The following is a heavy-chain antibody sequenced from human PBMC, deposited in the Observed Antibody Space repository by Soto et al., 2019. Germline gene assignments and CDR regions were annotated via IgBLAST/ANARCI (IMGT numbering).Heavy chain of an antibody. J-gene: IGHJ4*02. Sequence: SGTLSLTCTVSGCSISSYYWRWIWQPPGKGLEWIGYIYYSGSTNYNPSLKSRVTISVDTSKNQFSLKLSSVTAADTAVYYCARGSSGWSVYYYFDYRGQGTLVTVS. CDR3: ARGSSGWSVYYYFDY. CDR2: IYYSGST. V-gene: IGHV4-59*01. CDR1: GCSISSYY. D-gene: IGHD6-19*01.